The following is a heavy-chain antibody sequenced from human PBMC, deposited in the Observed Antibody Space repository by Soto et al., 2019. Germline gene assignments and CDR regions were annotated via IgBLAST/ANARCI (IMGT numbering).Heavy chain of an antibody. D-gene: IGHD2-2*01. J-gene: IGHJ6*02. V-gene: IGHV1-69*06. CDR2: IIPIFGTA. CDR3: ARECGSTSCYEDYYYYGMDV. Sequence: GASVKVSCKASGGTFSSYAISWVRQAPGQGLEWMGGIIPIFGTANYAQKFQGRVTITADKSTSTAYMELSSLRSEDTAVYYCARECGSTSCYEDYYYYGMDVWSQGTTVTVSS. CDR1: GGTFSSYA.